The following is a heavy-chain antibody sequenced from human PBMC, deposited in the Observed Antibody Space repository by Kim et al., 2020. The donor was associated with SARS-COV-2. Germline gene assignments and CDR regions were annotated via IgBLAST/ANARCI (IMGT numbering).Heavy chain of an antibody. J-gene: IGHJ4*02. CDR3: ARLIKTMIVVPYFDY. CDR1: GGSISSSSYY. V-gene: IGHV4-39*01. CDR2: IYYSGST. D-gene: IGHD3-22*01. Sequence: SETLSLTCTVSGGSISSSSYYWGWIRQPPGKGLEWIGSIYYSGSTYYNPSLKSRVTISVDTSKNQFSLKLSSVTAADTAVYYCARLIKTMIVVPYFDYWGQGTLVTGYS.